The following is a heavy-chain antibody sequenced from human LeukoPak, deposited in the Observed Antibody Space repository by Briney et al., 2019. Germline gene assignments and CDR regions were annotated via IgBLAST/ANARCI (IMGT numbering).Heavy chain of an antibody. D-gene: IGHD6-13*01. Sequence: GGSLRLSCAASGFTFSSYGMHWVRQAPGKGLEWVAVISYDGSSKNYADSVKGRFTISRDNAKNSLYLQMNSLRAEDTAVYYCARAHSSSWNWGQGTLVTVSS. CDR1: GFTFSSYG. CDR3: ARAHSSSWN. J-gene: IGHJ4*02. CDR2: ISYDGSSK. V-gene: IGHV3-30*03.